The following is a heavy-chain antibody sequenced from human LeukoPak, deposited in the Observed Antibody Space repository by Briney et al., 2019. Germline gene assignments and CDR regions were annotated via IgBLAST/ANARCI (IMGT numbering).Heavy chain of an antibody. Sequence: PGGSLRLSCAASGFTVSSYYMSWVRQAPGKGLEWVSIIYSGGSTHYADSVKGRFTISRDNSENTLYLQMNSLRAEDTAIYYCARGLNTYDSSGFYFLWGQGTLVTVSS. CDR1: GFTVSSYY. D-gene: IGHD3-22*01. J-gene: IGHJ4*02. CDR2: IYSGGST. CDR3: ARGLNTYDSSGFYFL. V-gene: IGHV3-53*01.